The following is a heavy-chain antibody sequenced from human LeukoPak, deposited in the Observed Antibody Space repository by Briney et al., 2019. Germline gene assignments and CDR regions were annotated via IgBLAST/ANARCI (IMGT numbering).Heavy chain of an antibody. J-gene: IGHJ4*02. CDR2: ISANNGDT. CDR1: GYTFTSYG. Sequence: ASVKVSCKASGYTFTSYGISWVRQAPGQGLEWVGWISANNGDTDYAQKFQARVTMTTDTSTSTAYMELRSLRSDDTAVYYCARDQVECTGGTCQSRVGFDFWGQGTLVTVSS. V-gene: IGHV1-18*01. CDR3: ARDQVECTGGTCQSRVGFDF. D-gene: IGHD2-8*02.